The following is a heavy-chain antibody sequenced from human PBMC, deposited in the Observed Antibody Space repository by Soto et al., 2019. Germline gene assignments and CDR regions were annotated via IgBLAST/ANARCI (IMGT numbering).Heavy chain of an antibody. V-gene: IGHV4-39*01. J-gene: IGHJ6*03. CDR2: IYYSGST. CDR3: ARQPSRGYYYYMDV. Sequence: QLQLQESGPGLVKPSETLSLTCTVSGGSISSSSYYWGWIRQPPGKGLEWIVSIYYSGSTYYNPSLKSRVTIAVDTSKNQCSLKMSSVTAADTAVYYCARQPSRGYYYYMDVWGKGTTVTVSS. CDR1: GGSISSSSYY. D-gene: IGHD1-26*01.